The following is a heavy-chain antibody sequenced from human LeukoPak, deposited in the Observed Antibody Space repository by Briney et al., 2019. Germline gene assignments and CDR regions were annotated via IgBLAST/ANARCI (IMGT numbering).Heavy chain of an antibody. V-gene: IGHV3-64D*06. D-gene: IGHD4/OR15-4a*01. CDR3: VKDRTMDY. J-gene: IGHJ3*01. Sequence: PGGSLRLSCSASGFTFSSYAMFWVRQAPGKGLEYVSAVGTNGDNTYYADSVKGRFAISRDNSKNTLYLQMSSLRPEDTAVYYCVKDRTMDYWGQGTIVTVSS. CDR2: VGTNGDNT. CDR1: GFTFSSYA.